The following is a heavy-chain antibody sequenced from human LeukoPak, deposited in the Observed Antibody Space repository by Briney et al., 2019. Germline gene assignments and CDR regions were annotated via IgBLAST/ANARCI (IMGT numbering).Heavy chain of an antibody. CDR1: GFTFSNYA. CDR3: ARGVKFPNSYGD. J-gene: IGHJ4*02. CDR2: ISGSGGSP. Sequence: GGSLRLSCAASGFTFSNYAMSWVRQAPGKGLEWVSAISGSGGSPYHADSVKGRFTIPRDNSKNTLYLQMNSLRAEDTAVYYCARGVKFPNSYGDWGQGTLVTVSS. D-gene: IGHD5-18*01. V-gene: IGHV3-23*01.